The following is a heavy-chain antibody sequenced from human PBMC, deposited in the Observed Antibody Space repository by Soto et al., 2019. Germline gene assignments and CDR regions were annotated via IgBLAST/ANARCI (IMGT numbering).Heavy chain of an antibody. D-gene: IGHD3-22*01. Sequence: GGALRVSCAASVFTFISYSMNWVRQAPGKGLEWVSSISPSSSYIYYADSVRGRFTISRDNAKKSLYLQMNSLRAEDTAVYYCARDRGDSSGYYPYYFDYWGQGTLVTVSS. V-gene: IGHV3-21*01. CDR1: VFTFISYS. CDR2: ISPSSSYI. J-gene: IGHJ4*02. CDR3: ARDRGDSSGYYPYYFDY.